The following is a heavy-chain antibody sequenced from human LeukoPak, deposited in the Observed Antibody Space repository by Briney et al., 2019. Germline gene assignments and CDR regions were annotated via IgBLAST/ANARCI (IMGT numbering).Heavy chain of an antibody. D-gene: IGHD7-27*01. Sequence: GGSLRLSCAASGFTFSSYGMHWVRQAPGKGLEWVAFIRYDGSNKYYADSVKGRFTISRDNSKNTLYLQMNSLKAEDTAVYYCARQGNWGSAFDIWGQGTMVTVSS. CDR2: IRYDGSNK. CDR1: GFTFSSYG. CDR3: ARQGNWGSAFDI. V-gene: IGHV3-30*02. J-gene: IGHJ3*02.